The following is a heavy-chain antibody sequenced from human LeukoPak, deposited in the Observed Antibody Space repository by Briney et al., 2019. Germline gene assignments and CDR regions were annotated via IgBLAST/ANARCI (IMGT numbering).Heavy chain of an antibody. CDR1: GGSISSCHYC. CDR2: IYTSGNT. D-gene: IGHD2-2*01. Sequence: SETLSLTCTVSGGSISSCHYCWIWIRQPAGKGLEWVVRIYTSGNTKYNPSLESRVTISVDKSKNQFSLKLSSVTAADTAVYYCARGYCSSTTCYGRGYFEYWGQGILVTVSS. J-gene: IGHJ4*02. CDR3: ARGYCSSTTCYGRGYFEY. V-gene: IGHV4-61*02.